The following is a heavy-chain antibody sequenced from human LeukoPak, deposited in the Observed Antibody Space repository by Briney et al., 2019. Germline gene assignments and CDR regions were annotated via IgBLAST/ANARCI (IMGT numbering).Heavy chain of an antibody. V-gene: IGHV1-18*01. D-gene: IGHD2-2*01. CDR2: ISAYNGST. CDR3: ARHRYCSSTSCLFDY. J-gene: IGHJ4*02. Sequence: ASVKVSCKTSGYTFTSTGISWVRQAPGQGLEWMGWISAYNGSTNYAQKLQGRVTMTTDTSTSTAYMELRSLRSDDTAVYYCARHRYCSSTSCLFDYWGQGTLVTVSS. CDR1: GYTFTSTG.